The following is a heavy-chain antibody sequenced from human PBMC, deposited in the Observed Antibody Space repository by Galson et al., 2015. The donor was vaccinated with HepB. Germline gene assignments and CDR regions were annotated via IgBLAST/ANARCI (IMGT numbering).Heavy chain of an antibody. J-gene: IGHJ5*02. V-gene: IGHV6-1*01. CDR2: TYYRSKWYN. CDR3: ARVSGVGATIDWFDP. CDR1: GDSVSSTSAA. Sequence: CAISGDSVSSTSAAWNWIRQSPSRGLEWLGRTYYRSKWYNDYAVSVKSRITINPDTSKNQFSLQLNSVTPEDTAVYYCARVSGVGATIDWFDPWGQGTLVTVSS. D-gene: IGHD1-26*01.